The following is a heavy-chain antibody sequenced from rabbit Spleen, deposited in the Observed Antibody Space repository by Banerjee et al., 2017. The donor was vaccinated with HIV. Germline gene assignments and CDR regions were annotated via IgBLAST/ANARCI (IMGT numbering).Heavy chain of an antibody. CDR3: ARGLLAGSANWLGYLDL. J-gene: IGHJ4*01. Sequence: QEQLVESGGGLVQPEGSLTLTCTASGFSFSGNYWICWVRQAPGKGLEWIGCIYTGSSGNRYYASWAKGRFTISKASSTTVTLQMTSLTGADTATYFCARGLLAGSANWLGYLDLWGPGTLVTVS. D-gene: IGHD3-1*01. CDR2: IYTGSSGNR. CDR1: GFSFSGNYW. V-gene: IGHV1S45*01.